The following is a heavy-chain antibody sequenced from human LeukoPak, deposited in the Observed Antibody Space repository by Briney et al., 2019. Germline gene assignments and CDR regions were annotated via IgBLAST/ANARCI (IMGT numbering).Heavy chain of an antibody. J-gene: IGHJ6*02. Sequence: SETLSLTCAVYGGSFSGYYWSWIRQPPGKGLEWIGEINHSGSTNYNPSLKSRVTISVDTSKNQFSLKLSSVTAADTAVYYCARRRGSSWYGSGYYYGMDVWGQGTTVTVS. CDR3: ARRRGSSWYGSGYYYGMDV. CDR1: GGSFSGYY. D-gene: IGHD6-13*01. CDR2: INHSGST. V-gene: IGHV4-34*01.